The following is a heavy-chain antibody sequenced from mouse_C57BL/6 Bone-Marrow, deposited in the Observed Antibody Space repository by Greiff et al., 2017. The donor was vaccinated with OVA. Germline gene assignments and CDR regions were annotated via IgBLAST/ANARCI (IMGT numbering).Heavy chain of an antibody. J-gene: IGHJ2*02. CDR2: IAPSDSYI. CDR3: AHYGSRLYLHY. Sequence: QVQLQLPGAELVRPGTSVKLSCKASGYTFTNYWMHWVKQRPGQGLEWIGVIAPSDSYINYNQKFKGRATLTVDTSSSTAYMHLSSLTSEDSAVYYCAHYGSRLYLHYWGQGTSLTVSS. V-gene: IGHV1-59*01. D-gene: IGHD1-1*01. CDR1: GYTFTNYW.